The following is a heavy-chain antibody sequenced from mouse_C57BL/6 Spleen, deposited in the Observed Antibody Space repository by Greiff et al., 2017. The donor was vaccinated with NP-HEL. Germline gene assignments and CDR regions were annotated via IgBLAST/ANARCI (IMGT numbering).Heavy chain of an antibody. J-gene: IGHJ4*01. V-gene: IGHV2-2*01. CDR1: GFSLTSYG. Sequence: VKLQESGPGLVQPSQSLSITCTVSGFSLTSYGVHWVRQSPGKGLEWLGVIWSGGSTDYNAAFISRLSISKDNSKSQVFFKMNSLQADDTAIYYCARKGGSSYDYAMDYWGQGTSVTVSS. CDR3: ARKGGSSYDYAMDY. D-gene: IGHD1-1*01. CDR2: IWSGGST.